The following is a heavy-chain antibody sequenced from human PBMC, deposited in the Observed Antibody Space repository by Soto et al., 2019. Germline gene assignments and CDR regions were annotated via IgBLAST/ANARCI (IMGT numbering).Heavy chain of an antibody. J-gene: IGHJ4*02. CDR2: ISPYNGDT. CDR3: ASRSGQLPYYFDY. V-gene: IGHV1-18*04. CDR1: GYTFTYYA. D-gene: IGHD1-1*01. Sequence: QVQLVQSGPEVKRPGASVKVSCKASGYTFTYYAITWVRQAPGQGLEWMGWISPYNGDTIYAQRVEGRVTLTTDTSTSTVYMELRSLRSDDTAVYYCASRSGQLPYYFDYWGQGTLVTVSS.